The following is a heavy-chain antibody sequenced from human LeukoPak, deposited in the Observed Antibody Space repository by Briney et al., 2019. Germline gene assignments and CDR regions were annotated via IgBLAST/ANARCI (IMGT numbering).Heavy chain of an antibody. CDR1: GGSISIYY. CDR3: ARHRNWGSFSSGGDY. CDR2: ICYSGST. Sequence: SQTLSLTCTVSGGSISIYYWSCIPHPPAKGRECVGDICYSGSTNYNPSLKSRVTISVDTSKNQFSLKLSSVTAADTAVYYCARHRNWGSFSSGGDYWGQGTLVTVPS. V-gene: IGHV4-59*08. J-gene: IGHJ4*02. D-gene: IGHD7-27*01.